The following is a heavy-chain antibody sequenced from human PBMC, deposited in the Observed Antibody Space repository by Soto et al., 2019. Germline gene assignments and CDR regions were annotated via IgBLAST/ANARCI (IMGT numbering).Heavy chain of an antibody. CDR3: ARVYSRFYSTSETDY. CDR2: ISAYNGNT. J-gene: IGHJ4*02. D-gene: IGHD2-15*01. CDR1: DYTFTSYG. V-gene: IGHV1-18*01. Sequence: QVQLMQSGAEVKKPGASVKVSCKASDYTFTSYGIAWVRQAPGQELERMGWISAYNGNTDYAQRFQGRVTMTTVASTSTAYMEVRSLRNDDTAVYYCARVYSRFYSTSETDYWGQGTLVTVSS.